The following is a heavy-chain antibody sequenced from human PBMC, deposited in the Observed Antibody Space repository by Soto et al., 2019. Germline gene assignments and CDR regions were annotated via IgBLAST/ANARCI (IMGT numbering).Heavy chain of an antibody. CDR1: WFTFSAYA. CDR3: VKPSHEMLTGYSPFNN. CDR2: IRDSGNHT. V-gene: IGHV3-23*05. D-gene: IGHD3-9*01. J-gene: IGHJ1*01. Sequence: EVQLLESGGGLVQPGGSLRLSCVASWFTFSAYAMSWDRQPPGKGLQWVSAIRDSGNHTYYADSVKGRFTILRYNSKSTLFLQMDSLNADGTALYYCVKPSHEMLTGYSPFNNWGHRTLGTVSA.